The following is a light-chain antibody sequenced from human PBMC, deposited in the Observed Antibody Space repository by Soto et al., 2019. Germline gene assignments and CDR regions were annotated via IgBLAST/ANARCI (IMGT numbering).Light chain of an antibody. J-gene: IGKJ4*01. V-gene: IGKV3-15*01. CDR3: QQYNRWPLT. CDR1: QSIYEK. CDR2: DAS. Sequence: EIVMTQSPATLSVSPGERVTLSCRASQSIYEKLAWYQQKPGQTPRLVIYDASTRATGTPGSFSGSGSGTEFTLTISSQQSQDFAVYYCQQYNRWPLTFGGGTKVEIK.